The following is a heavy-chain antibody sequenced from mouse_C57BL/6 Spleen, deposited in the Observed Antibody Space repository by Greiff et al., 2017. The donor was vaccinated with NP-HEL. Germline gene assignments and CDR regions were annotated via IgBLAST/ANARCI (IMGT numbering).Heavy chain of an antibody. V-gene: IGHV5-17*01. CDR2: ISSGSSTI. Sequence: DVQLVESGGGLVKPGGSLKLSCAASGFTFSDYGMHWVRQAPEKGLEWVAYISSGSSTIYYADTVKGRFTISRDNAKNTLFLQMTSLRSEDTAMYYCARRYGSIYWYFDVWGTGTTVTVSS. D-gene: IGHD1-1*01. CDR3: ARRYGSIYWYFDV. CDR1: GFTFSDYG. J-gene: IGHJ1*03.